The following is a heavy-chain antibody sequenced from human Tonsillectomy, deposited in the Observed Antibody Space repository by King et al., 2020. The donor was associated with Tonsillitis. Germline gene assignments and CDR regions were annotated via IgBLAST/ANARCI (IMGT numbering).Heavy chain of an antibody. Sequence: VQLVESGGGVVQPGRSLRLSCAASGFTFSSYGMHWVRQAPGKGLEWVAVISYDGSNKYYADSVKGRFTISRDNSKNTLYLQMNSLRAEDTAVYYCAKGRYDSSGYGMDVWGQGTTVTVSS. CDR1: GFTFSSYG. D-gene: IGHD3-22*01. CDR2: ISYDGSNK. V-gene: IGHV3-30*18. CDR3: AKGRYDSSGYGMDV. J-gene: IGHJ6*02.